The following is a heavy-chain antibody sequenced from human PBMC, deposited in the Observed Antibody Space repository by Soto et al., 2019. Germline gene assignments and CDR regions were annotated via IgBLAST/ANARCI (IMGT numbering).Heavy chain of an antibody. V-gene: IGHV1-24*01. CDR2: FDPEDGET. J-gene: IGHJ4*02. CDR1: GYTLTELS. CDR3: ATAVVVVTAIPDYFDY. D-gene: IGHD2-21*02. Sequence: GASVKVSCKVSGYTLTELSMHCVRQAPGKGLEWMGGFDPEDGETIYAQKFQGRVTMTEDTSTDAAYMELSSLRSEDTAVYYCATAVVVVTAIPDYFDYWGQGTLVTVSS.